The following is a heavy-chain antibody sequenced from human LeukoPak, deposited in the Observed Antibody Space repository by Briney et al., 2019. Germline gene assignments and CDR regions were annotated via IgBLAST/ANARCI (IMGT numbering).Heavy chain of an antibody. J-gene: IGHJ5*02. Sequence: DPSETLSLTCTVSGGSISGYYWSWIRQPPGKGLEWIGEINHSGSTNYNPSLKSRVTISVDTSKNQFSLKLSSVTAADTAVYYCARGGYYGSGNDFRFDPWGQGTLVTVSS. V-gene: IGHV4-34*01. CDR2: INHSGST. D-gene: IGHD3-10*01. CDR1: GGSISGYY. CDR3: ARGGYYGSGNDFRFDP.